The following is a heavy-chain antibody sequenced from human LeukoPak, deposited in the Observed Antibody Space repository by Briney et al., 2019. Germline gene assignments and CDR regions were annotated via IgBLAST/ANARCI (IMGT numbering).Heavy chain of an antibody. CDR3: ARGFGAAAGDY. D-gene: IGHD6-13*01. CDR1: GGSISSYY. Sequence: KASETLSLTCTVSGGSISSYYSSWVRHPAGKGLEWIVRIYTSGSNNYNLSLKSRVTMSVDKSKNQCSLKLSSVTAAGTTVYYCARGFGAAAGDYWGQGTLVTVSS. V-gene: IGHV4-4*07. CDR2: IYTSGSN. J-gene: IGHJ4*02.